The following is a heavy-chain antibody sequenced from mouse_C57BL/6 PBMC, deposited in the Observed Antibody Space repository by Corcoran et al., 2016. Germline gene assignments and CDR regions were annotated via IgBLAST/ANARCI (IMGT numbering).Heavy chain of an antibody. J-gene: IGHJ1*03. D-gene: IGHD1-1*01. CDR1: GYTFTSYG. CDR2: IYPRSGNT. CDR3: ARGDYGSSHWYIDV. Sequence: QIQLQQSGAELARPGASVKLSCKASGYTFTSYGISWVKQRTGQGLEWIGEIYPRSGNTYYNEKFKGKATLTADKSSSTAYMELRSLTSKDSAVYFCARGDYGSSHWYIDVWGTGTTVTVSS. V-gene: IGHV1-81*01.